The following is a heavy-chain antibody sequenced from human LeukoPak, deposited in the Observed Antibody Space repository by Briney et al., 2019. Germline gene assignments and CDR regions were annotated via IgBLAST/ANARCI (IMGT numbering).Heavy chain of an antibody. J-gene: IGHJ5*02. D-gene: IGHD6-13*01. Sequence: SGTLSLTCAVSGGSISSGYWWTWVRQPPGKGLEWIGEINHSGSTAYSPSLKSRMTISVDKSLSQLSLGLTSVTAADTAVYYCARDRGIAAAGTGDNWFDPWGQGTLVTVSS. V-gene: IGHV4-4*02. CDR1: GGSISSGYW. CDR3: ARDRGIAAAGTGDNWFDP. CDR2: INHSGST.